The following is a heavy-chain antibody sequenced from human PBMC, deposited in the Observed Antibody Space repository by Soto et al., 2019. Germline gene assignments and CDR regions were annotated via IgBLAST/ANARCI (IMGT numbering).Heavy chain of an antibody. D-gene: IGHD2-21*02. CDR1: GGTFSSYA. J-gene: IGHJ3*02. Sequence: QVQLVQSGAEVKKPGSSVKVSCKASGGTFSSYAISWVRQAPGQGLEWMGGIIPIFGTANYAQKFQGRVTITADESTSTAYMELSSLRSEDTAVYYCAMTRPAVVTAIHDAFDIWGQGTMITVSS. CDR3: AMTRPAVVTAIHDAFDI. CDR2: IIPIFGTA. V-gene: IGHV1-69*01.